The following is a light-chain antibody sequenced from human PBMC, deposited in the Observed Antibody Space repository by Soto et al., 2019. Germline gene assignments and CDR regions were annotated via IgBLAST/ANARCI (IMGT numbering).Light chain of an antibody. CDR2: GAS. CDR1: QSVSNN. V-gene: IGKV3D-15*01. Sequence: EMMMTQSPATLSVCPGERATLSCRASQSVSNNLAWYQQKPGQAPRLLIYGASTRATGIPARFSGSGSGTEFTLTISSLQSEDSAVYYCQQYSNWPLTFGGGTKVEIK. CDR3: QQYSNWPLT. J-gene: IGKJ4*01.